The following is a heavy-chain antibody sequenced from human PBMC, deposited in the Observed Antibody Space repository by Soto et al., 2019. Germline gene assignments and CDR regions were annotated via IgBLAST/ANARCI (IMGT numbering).Heavy chain of an antibody. V-gene: IGHV4-4*02. CDR3: ARRSYDILTGYPPYYFDY. D-gene: IGHD3-9*01. CDR2: IYHSGST. J-gene: IGHJ4*02. CDR1: GVSISSSNW. Sequence: SETLSLTCAVSGVSISSSNWWSWVRQPPGKVLEWIGEIYHSGSTNYNPSLKSRVTISVDKSKNQFSLKLSSVTAEDTAVYYCARRSYDILTGYPPYYFDYWGQGTLVTVSS.